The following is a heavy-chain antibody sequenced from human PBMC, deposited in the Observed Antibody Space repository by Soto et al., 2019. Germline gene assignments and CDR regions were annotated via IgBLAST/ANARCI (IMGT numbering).Heavy chain of an antibody. CDR2: IKPIGGST. V-gene: IGHV1-46*01. CDR3: ARENWTSSPRFDF. J-gene: IGHJ4*02. Sequence: QVHLVQSGAEVKKPGASVKVSCEASGYTFTNNFIHWVRQAPGQGLEWMGIIKPIGGSTTYAQKFQGRITMNRDTSTNKVYMELSSLRSEDTDVFYCARENWTSSPRFDFWGQGSLVTVSS. CDR1: GYTFTNNF. D-gene: IGHD6-13*01.